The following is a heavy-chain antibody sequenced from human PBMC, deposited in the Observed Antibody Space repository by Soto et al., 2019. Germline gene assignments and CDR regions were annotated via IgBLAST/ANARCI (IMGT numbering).Heavy chain of an antibody. CDR3: ARPIYYYYYMDV. V-gene: IGHV1-18*04. CDR1: GYTLTGYY. CDR2: ISAYNGNT. J-gene: IGHJ6*03. Sequence: GASVKVSCKASGYTLTGYYMHWVRQAPGQGLEWMGWISAYNGNTNYAQKLQGRVTMTTDTSTSTAYMELRSLRSDDTAVYYCARPIYYYYYMDVWGKGTTVTVSS.